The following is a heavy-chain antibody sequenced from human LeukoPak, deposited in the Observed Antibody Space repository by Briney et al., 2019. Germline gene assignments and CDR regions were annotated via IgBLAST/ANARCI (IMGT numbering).Heavy chain of an antibody. CDR1: GFTFSSYA. CDR2: INHSGST. V-gene: IGHV4-34*01. J-gene: IGHJ2*01. CDR3: ARGRITKRYFDL. D-gene: IGHD3-10*01. Sequence: GSLRLSCAASGFTFSSYAMSWIRQPPGKGLEWIGEINHSGSTNYNPSLKSRVTISVDTSKNQFSLKLSSVTAADTAVYYCARGRITKRYFDLWGRGTLVTVSS.